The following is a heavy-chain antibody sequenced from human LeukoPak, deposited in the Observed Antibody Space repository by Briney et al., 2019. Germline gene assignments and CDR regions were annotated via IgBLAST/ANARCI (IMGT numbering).Heavy chain of an antibody. J-gene: IGHJ4*02. V-gene: IGHV4-4*07. Sequence: SETLSLTCTVSGGSISTYYWSWIRQPAGKGLEWIGRIYTTGSTIYNPSLKSRVTMSVDTSKNQFSLKLSSVTAADTAVYYCAKKRGIAAAGSFDYWGQGTLVTVSS. CDR3: AKKRGIAAAGSFDY. D-gene: IGHD6-13*01. CDR1: GGSISTYY. CDR2: IYTTGST.